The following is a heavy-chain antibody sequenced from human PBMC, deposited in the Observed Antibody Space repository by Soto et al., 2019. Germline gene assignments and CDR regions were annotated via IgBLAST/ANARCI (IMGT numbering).Heavy chain of an antibody. V-gene: IGHV4-30-4*01. J-gene: IGHJ4*02. CDR1: GGSISNGDYY. Sequence: QVQLQESGPGLVKPSHTLSLTCTVSGGSISNGDYYWSWIRQPPGKGLEWIGYIYYSGSTYHNPSLKSRLTISVDTSKNQFSLKLSSVTAADTAVYYCAREGLYYGDLRWGQGTLVTVSS. D-gene: IGHD4-17*01. CDR2: IYYSGST. CDR3: AREGLYYGDLR.